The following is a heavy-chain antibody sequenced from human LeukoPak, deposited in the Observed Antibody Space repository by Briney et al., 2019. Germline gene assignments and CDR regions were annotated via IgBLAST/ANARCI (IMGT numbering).Heavy chain of an antibody. J-gene: IGHJ4*02. Sequence: GGSLRLSCAASGFTFSSYDMSWVRQAPGKGLEWVSAISGRGGNTYYADSVKGRLTISRDNFKNTLYLQMNSLRAEDTAIYYCARDRAYGGDYDYWGQGTLVTVSS. CDR2: ISGRGGNT. D-gene: IGHD3-10*01. CDR1: GFTFSSYD. CDR3: ARDRAYGGDYDY. V-gene: IGHV3-23*01.